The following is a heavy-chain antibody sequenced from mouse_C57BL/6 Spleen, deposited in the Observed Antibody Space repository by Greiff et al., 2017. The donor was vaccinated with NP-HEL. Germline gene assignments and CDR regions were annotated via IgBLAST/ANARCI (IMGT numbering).Heavy chain of an antibody. Sequence: QVQLKESGAELVRPGASVKLSCKASGYTFTDYYINWVKQRPGQGLEWIARIYPGSGNTYYNEKFKGKATLTAEKSSSTAYMQLSSLTSEDSAVYFCARDYYGSSLAYWGQGTLVTVSA. D-gene: IGHD1-1*01. CDR3: ARDYYGSSLAY. J-gene: IGHJ3*01. CDR1: GYTFTDYY. CDR2: IYPGSGNT. V-gene: IGHV1-76*01.